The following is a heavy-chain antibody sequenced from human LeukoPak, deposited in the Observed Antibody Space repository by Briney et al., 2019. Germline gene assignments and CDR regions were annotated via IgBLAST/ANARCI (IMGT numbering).Heavy chain of an antibody. J-gene: IGHJ4*02. CDR3: ALGTQLWLPS. CDR1: GYTFTSYY. D-gene: IGHD5-18*01. V-gene: IGHV1-46*01. Sequence: ASVKVSCKASGYTFTSYYMHWVRQAPGQGLEWMGIINPSGGSTSYAQKFQGRVTMTRDTSTSTVYMELSGLRSGDTAVYYCALGTQLWLPSWGQGTLVTVSS. CDR2: INPSGGST.